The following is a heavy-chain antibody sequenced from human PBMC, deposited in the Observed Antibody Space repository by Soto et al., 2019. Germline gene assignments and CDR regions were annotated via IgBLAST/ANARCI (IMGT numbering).Heavy chain of an antibody. J-gene: IGHJ6*02. V-gene: IGHV1-69*13. CDR2: IIPIFGTA. CDR3: ARYARTFGGYYYYGMDV. D-gene: IGHD3-3*02. Sequence: GASVKVSCKASGGTFSSYAISWVRQAPGQGLEWMGGIIPIFGTANYAQKFQGRVTITADESTSTAYMELSSLRSEDTAVYYCARYARTFGGYYYYGMDVWGQGTTVTVSS. CDR1: GGTFSSYA.